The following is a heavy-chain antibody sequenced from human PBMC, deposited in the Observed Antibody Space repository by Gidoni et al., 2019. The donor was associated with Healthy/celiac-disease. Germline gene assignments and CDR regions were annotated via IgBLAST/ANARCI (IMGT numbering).Heavy chain of an antibody. Sequence: QVQLQESGPGLVKPSQTLSLTCTVSGGSIRSGDYYWSCLRQPPGKGLEWIGYLYYSGSTYYNPSLKSRVTISVDTSKNQFSLKLSSVTAADTAVYYCARDSGGARYCSSTPGGCRDYGMDVWGQGTTVTVSS. D-gene: IGHD2-2*01. V-gene: IGHV4-30-4*01. J-gene: IGHJ6*02. CDR3: ARDSGGARYCSSTPGGCRDYGMDV. CDR1: GGSIRSGDYY. CDR2: LYYSGST.